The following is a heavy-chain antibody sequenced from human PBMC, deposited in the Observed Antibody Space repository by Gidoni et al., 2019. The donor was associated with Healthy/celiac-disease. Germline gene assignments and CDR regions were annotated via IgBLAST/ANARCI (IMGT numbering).Heavy chain of an antibody. V-gene: IGHV1-8*01. J-gene: IGHJ6*02. CDR3: AGGRGVWGSYRSYYYVMDV. Sequence: QVQLVQSGAEVKKPGASVKVSCKASGYTFTSYNINWVRQATGQGLEWMGWMNPNSGNTGYAQKFQGRVTMTRNTSISTVYMELSSLRSEDTAVYYCAGGRGVWGSYRSYYYVMDVWGQGTTVTVSS. CDR1: GYTFTSYN. CDR2: MNPNSGNT. D-gene: IGHD3-16*02.